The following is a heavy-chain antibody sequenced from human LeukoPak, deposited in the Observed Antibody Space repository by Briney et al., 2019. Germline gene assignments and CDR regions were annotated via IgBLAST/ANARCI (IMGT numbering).Heavy chain of an antibody. D-gene: IGHD3-22*01. CDR3: ARAGLWDHSDSSGYHNGAFDI. J-gene: IGHJ3*02. CDR1: GGTFISYA. V-gene: IGHV1-69*06. CDR2: IIPIFGTA. Sequence: SVKVSCKASGGTFISYAISWVRQAPGQGLEWMGGIIPIFGTANYAQKFQGRVTITADKSTSTAYMELSSLTSDDTAVFYCARAGLWDHSDSSGYHNGAFDIWGQGTMVTVSS.